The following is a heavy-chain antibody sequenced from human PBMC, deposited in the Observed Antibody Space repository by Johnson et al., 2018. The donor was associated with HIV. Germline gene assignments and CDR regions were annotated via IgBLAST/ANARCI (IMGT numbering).Heavy chain of an antibody. CDR2: ISYDGSDK. J-gene: IGHJ3*02. V-gene: IGHV3-30*04. CDR3: ARDSYDSSGYPI. D-gene: IGHD3-22*01. Sequence: VQLVESGGGLVQPGGSLRLSCAASGFPFSTYAMHWVRQAPGKGLEWVSVISYDGSDKYHADSVKGRFTVSRDNAKNSLYLQMNSLRAEDMAVYYCARDSYDSSGYPIWGQGTMVTVSS. CDR1: GFPFSTYA.